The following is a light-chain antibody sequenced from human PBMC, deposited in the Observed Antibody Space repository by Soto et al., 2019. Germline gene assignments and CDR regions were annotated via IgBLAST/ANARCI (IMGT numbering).Light chain of an antibody. V-gene: IGKV3-15*01. J-gene: IGKJ1*01. CDR2: GAS. CDR3: QQYNNWPTT. CDR1: QSVSSN. Sequence: EIVMTQSPATLSVSPGERATPSCRASQSVSSNLAWYQQKPGQAPRLLIYGASTRATGIPARFSGSGSGTEFTLTISSLQSEDFAVYYCQQYNNWPTTFGQGTKV.